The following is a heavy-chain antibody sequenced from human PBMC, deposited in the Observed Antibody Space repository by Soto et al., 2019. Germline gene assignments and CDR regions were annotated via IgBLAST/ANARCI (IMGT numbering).Heavy chain of an antibody. D-gene: IGHD3-9*01. J-gene: IGHJ6*02. CDR1: GYSFTSYW. CDR2: IDPSDSYT. V-gene: IGHV5-10-1*01. Sequence: ESLKISCKGSGYSFTSYWISWVRQMPGKGLEWMGRIDPSDSYTNYSPSFQGHVTISADKSISTAYLQWSSLKASDTAMYYCARHPPPNYDILTGSYYYGMDVWGQGTTVTVPS. CDR3: ARHPPPNYDILTGSYYYGMDV.